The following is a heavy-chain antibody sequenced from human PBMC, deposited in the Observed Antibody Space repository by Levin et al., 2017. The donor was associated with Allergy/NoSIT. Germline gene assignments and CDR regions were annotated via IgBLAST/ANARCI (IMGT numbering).Heavy chain of an antibody. Sequence: GESLKISCAASGFTFSSYWMHWVRQVPGKGLVWVSRINSDGSSTTYADSVKGRFTISRDNAKNTLYLQMSSLRAEDTAVYYCARAGSSSPGNNWFDPWGQGTLVTVS. V-gene: IGHV3-74*03. D-gene: IGHD6-13*01. J-gene: IGHJ5*02. CDR3: ARAGSSSPGNNWFDP. CDR2: INSDGSST. CDR1: GFTFSSYW.